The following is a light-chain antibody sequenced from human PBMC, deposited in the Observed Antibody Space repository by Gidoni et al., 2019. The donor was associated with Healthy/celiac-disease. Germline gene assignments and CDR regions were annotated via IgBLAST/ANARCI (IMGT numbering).Light chain of an antibody. Sequence: SYELTQPPSVSVSPGQTASITCSGDKLGDQYACWYQQKPGQSPALVIYQATRRPSGIPERFSGSNSGNTATLTISGTQAMDEADYYCQAWDSSTVVFGGGTKLTVL. CDR2: QAT. J-gene: IGLJ2*01. CDR3: QAWDSSTVV. CDR1: KLGDQY. V-gene: IGLV3-1*01.